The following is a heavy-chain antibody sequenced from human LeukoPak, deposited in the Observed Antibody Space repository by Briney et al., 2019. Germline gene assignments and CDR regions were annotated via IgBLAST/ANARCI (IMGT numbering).Heavy chain of an antibody. CDR3: ARDAFSSGNYFFDY. Sequence: PSETLSLTCGVNGGSFSGYYWSWIRQPPGKGLEWIGEINHSGSTNYNPSLKSRVTISVDTSKNQFSLKLSSVTAADTAVYYCARDAFSSGNYFFDYWGQGTLVTVSS. CDR2: INHSGST. J-gene: IGHJ4*02. V-gene: IGHV4-34*01. CDR1: GGSFSGYY. D-gene: IGHD3-22*01.